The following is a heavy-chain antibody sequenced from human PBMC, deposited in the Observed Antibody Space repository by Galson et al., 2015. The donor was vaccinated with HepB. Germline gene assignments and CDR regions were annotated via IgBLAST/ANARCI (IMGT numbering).Heavy chain of an antibody. CDR1: GYRFTNYW. J-gene: IGHJ6*02. V-gene: IGHV5-51*01. CDR2: IYPGDAYT. CDR3: ARSAVPVARGYYYYYGMDV. D-gene: IGHD2-2*01. Sequence: QSGAEVKKPGESLKISCKGSGYRFTNYWIGWVRQMPGKGLEWMGIIYPGDAYTPYSPSFQGQVTIPADKSINTAYLQWSGLKTSDTALYYCARSAVPVARGYYYYYGMDVWGQGTTVTVSS.